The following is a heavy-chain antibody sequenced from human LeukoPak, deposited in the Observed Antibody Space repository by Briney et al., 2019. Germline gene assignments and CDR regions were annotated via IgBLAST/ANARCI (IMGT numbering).Heavy chain of an antibody. Sequence: PGGSLRLSRAASGFSFSDYYMNWIRQAPGKGLEWVSYISGSSTHTNYADSVKGRFTISRDNAKNSLYLQMNSLRAEDTAVYYCAKYSSSSNYYNGMDVWGQGTTVTVSS. V-gene: IGHV3-11*03. CDR2: ISGSSTHT. J-gene: IGHJ6*02. CDR3: AKYSSSSNYYNGMDV. D-gene: IGHD6-13*01. CDR1: GFSFSDYY.